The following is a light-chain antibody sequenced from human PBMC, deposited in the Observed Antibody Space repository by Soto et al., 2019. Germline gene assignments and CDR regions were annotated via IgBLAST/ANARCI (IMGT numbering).Light chain of an antibody. J-gene: IGKJ5*01. CDR1: QSVSSY. Sequence: EIVMTQSPETLSVSAGERATLSCRATQSVSSYLAWYHLKPGQAPRLLIYGVSTRATGIPARFSGSGSGTEFTLTISSLQSEDFAVYYCQQYSDWPSITFGQGTRLEIK. V-gene: IGKV3-15*01. CDR3: QQYSDWPSIT. CDR2: GVS.